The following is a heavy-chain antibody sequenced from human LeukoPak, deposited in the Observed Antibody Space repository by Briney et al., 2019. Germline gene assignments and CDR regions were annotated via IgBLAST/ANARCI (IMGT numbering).Heavy chain of an antibody. Sequence: GGSLRLSCAASGFTFSSYAMSWVRQAPGKGLEWVSAISGSGGSTYYADSVRGRFTISRDNSKNTLYLQMNSLRAEDTAVYYCAKGRYYDFWSGFTEYNWFDPWGQGTLVTVSS. V-gene: IGHV3-23*01. CDR1: GFTFSSYA. CDR2: ISGSGGST. J-gene: IGHJ5*02. CDR3: AKGRYYDFWSGFTEYNWFDP. D-gene: IGHD3-3*01.